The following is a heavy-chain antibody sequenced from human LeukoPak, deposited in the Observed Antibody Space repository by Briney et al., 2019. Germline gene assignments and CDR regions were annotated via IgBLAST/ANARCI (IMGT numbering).Heavy chain of an antibody. CDR2: ISGSGGST. V-gene: IGHV3-23*01. CDR1: GFTFSSYA. D-gene: IGHD7-27*01. CDR3: AKVTGHDYDY. Sequence: PGGSLRLSCAASGFTFSSYAMHWVRQAPGKGLEWVSAISGSGGSTYYADSVKGRFTISRDNSKNTLYLQMNSLRAEDTSVYYSAKVTGHDYDYWGQGTLVTVSS. J-gene: IGHJ4*02.